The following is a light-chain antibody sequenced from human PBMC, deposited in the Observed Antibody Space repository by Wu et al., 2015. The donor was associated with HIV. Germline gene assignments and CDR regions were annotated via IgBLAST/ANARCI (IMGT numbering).Light chain of an antibody. CDR3: QQYDRSPYS. J-gene: IGKJ2*03. V-gene: IGKV3-20*01. CDR2: GAS. Sequence: EIVLTQSPGTLSLPPGERATLSCRASQSVGSSYLIWYQQKAGQAPRLLIYGASNRATGTPDRFSGSGSGTDFTLTISRLEPEDFAVYYCQQYDRSPYSFGQGTKLEIK. CDR1: QSVGSSY.